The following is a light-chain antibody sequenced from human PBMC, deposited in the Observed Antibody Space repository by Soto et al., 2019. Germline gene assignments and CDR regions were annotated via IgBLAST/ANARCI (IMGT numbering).Light chain of an antibody. Sequence: EIVMTQSPATLSVSPGGRATLSCRASQSISDTLAWYQQKPGQAPRLLIYSASRRATGVPARFSGSGSGTDFTLTISSLQSEDFAVYYCQQYDNWPWTFGQGTTVDNK. J-gene: IGKJ1*01. CDR2: SAS. CDR3: QQYDNWPWT. CDR1: QSISDT. V-gene: IGKV3-15*01.